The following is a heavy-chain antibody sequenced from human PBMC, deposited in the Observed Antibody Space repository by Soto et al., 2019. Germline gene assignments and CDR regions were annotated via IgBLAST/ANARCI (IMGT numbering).Heavy chain of an antibody. J-gene: IGHJ6*02. CDR1: GGTFSSYA. CDR3: ARTTTVTTGNYYYYYGMDV. D-gene: IGHD4-17*01. V-gene: IGHV1-69*01. CDR2: IIPIFGTA. Sequence: QVQLVQSGAEVKKPGSSVKVSCKASGGTFSSYAISWVRQAPGQGLEWMGGIIPIFGTANYAQKFQGRVTITADESKSTAYMELSSLRSEDTAVYYCARTTTVTTGNYYYYYGMDVWGQGTTVTVSS.